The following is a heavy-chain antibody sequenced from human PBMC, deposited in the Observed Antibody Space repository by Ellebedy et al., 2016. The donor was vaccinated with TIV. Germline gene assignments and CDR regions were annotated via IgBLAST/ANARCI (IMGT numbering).Heavy chain of an antibody. V-gene: IGHV3-73*01. CDR3: IRKSEIGGSGLGDY. CDR2: MRSKAKNYAT. J-gene: IGHJ4*02. D-gene: IGHD3-10*01. CDR1: GFIFSAST. Sequence: PGGSLRLSCAASGFIFSASTMHWVRQASGKGLEWVGQMRSKAKNYATAYQASLKGRFTISRDDSQNTAYLQMNSLKTEDTAVYYCIRKSEIGGSGLGDYWGQGTLVTVSS.